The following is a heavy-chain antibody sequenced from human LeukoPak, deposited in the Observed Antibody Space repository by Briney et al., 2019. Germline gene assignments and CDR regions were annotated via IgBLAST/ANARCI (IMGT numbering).Heavy chain of an antibody. V-gene: IGHV3-7*01. Sequence: GGSLRLSCAASGFTFSSYWMSWVRQAPGKGLEWVANIKQDGSEKNYVDSVKGRFTISRDNAKNSQYLQINSLRVEDTAVYYCARSGSDFDCWGQGTLVTVSS. CDR2: IKQDGSEK. D-gene: IGHD1-26*01. CDR3: ARSGSDFDC. CDR1: GFTFSSYW. J-gene: IGHJ4*02.